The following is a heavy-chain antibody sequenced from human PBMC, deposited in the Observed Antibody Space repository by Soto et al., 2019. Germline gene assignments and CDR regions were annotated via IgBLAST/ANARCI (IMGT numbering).Heavy chain of an antibody. CDR2: ISGSGGST. D-gene: IGHD3-16*02. CDR1: GFTFSSYA. V-gene: IGHV3-23*01. CDR3: AKDQTITFGGVIVIQYYGMDV. J-gene: IGHJ6*02. Sequence: HPVGSLRLSCAASGFTFSSYAMSWVRQAPGKGLEWVSAISGSGGSTYYADSVKGRFTISRDNSKNTLYLQMNSLRAEDTAVYYCAKDQTITFGGVIVIQYYGMDVWGQGTTVTVSS.